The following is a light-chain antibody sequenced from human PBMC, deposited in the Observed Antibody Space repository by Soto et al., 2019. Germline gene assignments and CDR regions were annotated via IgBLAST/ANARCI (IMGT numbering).Light chain of an antibody. Sequence: QSVLTQPRSVSGSPGQSVTISCTGTSSDVGGYNYVSWYQQHPGKAPKLIIYDVTKRPSGVPDRFSGSKSGNTASLTISGLQAEDEADYYCSSDAGTVVFGGGTKVTVL. J-gene: IGLJ3*02. CDR1: SSDVGGYNY. V-gene: IGLV2-11*01. CDR3: SSDAGTVV. CDR2: DVT.